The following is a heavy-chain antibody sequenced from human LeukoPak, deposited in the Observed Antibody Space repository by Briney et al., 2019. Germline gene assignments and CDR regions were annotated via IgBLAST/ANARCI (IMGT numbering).Heavy chain of an antibody. V-gene: IGHV4-34*01. D-gene: IGHD6-19*01. CDR1: GGSFSGYY. Sequence: TSETLSLTCAVYGGSFSGYYWSWIRQPPGKGLEWIGEINHSGSTNYNPSLKSRVTISVDTSKNQCSLKLSSVTAADTAVYYCARGGVAGTFDYYYYMDVWGKGTTVTISS. J-gene: IGHJ6*03. CDR3: ARGGVAGTFDYYYYMDV. CDR2: INHSGST.